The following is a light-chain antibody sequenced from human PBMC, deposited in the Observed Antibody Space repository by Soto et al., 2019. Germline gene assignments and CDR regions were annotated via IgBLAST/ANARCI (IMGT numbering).Light chain of an antibody. V-gene: IGKV3-15*01. CDR3: QQYNNWPGT. CDR1: QSVSSN. CDR2: GAS. J-gene: IGKJ1*01. Sequence: ELVLTQSPAILSLSSGGRTTLSCMASQSVSSNLAWYQQKPGQAPRLLISGASTRTTGIRARFSGSGSGTEFTLTISSLQSEDFAVYYCQQYNNWPGTFGQGTKV.